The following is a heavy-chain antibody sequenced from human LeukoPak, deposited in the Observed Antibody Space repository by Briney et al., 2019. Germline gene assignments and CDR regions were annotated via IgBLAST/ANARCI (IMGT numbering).Heavy chain of an antibody. V-gene: IGHV4-59*01. CDR3: ARVETGIAVAGRVMNYYYYYMDV. Sequence: TSETLFLTCTVSGGSISSYYWSCIRQPPGKGLEWIGYIYYSGSTNYNPSLKSRVTISVDASKNQFSLKLSSVTAADTAVYYCARVETGIAVAGRVMNYYYYYMDVWGKGTTVTVSS. CDR1: GGSISSYY. J-gene: IGHJ6*03. CDR2: IYYSGST. D-gene: IGHD6-19*01.